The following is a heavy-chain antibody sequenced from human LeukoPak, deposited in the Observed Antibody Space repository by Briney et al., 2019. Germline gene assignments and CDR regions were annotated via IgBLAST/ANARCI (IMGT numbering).Heavy chain of an antibody. J-gene: IGHJ4*02. CDR1: GFTFSSYA. CDR3: ARGEITYYYDSSGYYWPDY. D-gene: IGHD3-22*01. Sequence: GGSLRLSCAASGFTFSSYAMHWVRQAPGKGLEYVSAISSNGGSTYYANSVKGRFTISRDNSKNTLYLQMGSLRAEDMAVYYCARGEITYYYDSSGYYWPDYWGQGTLVTVSS. V-gene: IGHV3-64*01. CDR2: ISSNGGST.